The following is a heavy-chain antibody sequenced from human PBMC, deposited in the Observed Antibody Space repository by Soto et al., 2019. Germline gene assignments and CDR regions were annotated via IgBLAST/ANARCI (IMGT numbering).Heavy chain of an antibody. Sequence: SETLSLTCTVSGGSISSSSYYWGWIRQPPGKGLEWIGSIYYSGSTYYNPSLKSRVTISVDTSKNQFSLKLSSVTAADTAVYYCARHASAGYGDPHFDYWGQGTLVTVSS. CDR1: GGSISSSSYY. J-gene: IGHJ4*02. V-gene: IGHV4-39*01. CDR2: IYYSGST. CDR3: ARHASAGYGDPHFDY. D-gene: IGHD4-17*01.